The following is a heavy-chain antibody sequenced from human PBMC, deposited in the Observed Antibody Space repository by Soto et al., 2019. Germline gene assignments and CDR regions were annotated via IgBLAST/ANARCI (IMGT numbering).Heavy chain of an antibody. D-gene: IGHD4-17*01. CDR3: AGGDYGDYDGAFDI. CDR1: GFTFSSYG. V-gene: IGHV3-30*03. CDR2: ISYDGSNK. Sequence: GGSLRLSCAASGFTFSSYGMHWVRQAPGKGLEWVAVISYDGSNKYYADSVKGRFTISRDNSKNTLYLQMNSLRAEDTAVYYCAGGDYGDYDGAFDIWGQGTMVTVSS. J-gene: IGHJ3*02.